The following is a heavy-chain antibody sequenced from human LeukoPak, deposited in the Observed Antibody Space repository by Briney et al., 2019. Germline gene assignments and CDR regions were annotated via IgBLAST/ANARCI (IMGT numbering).Heavy chain of an antibody. V-gene: IGHV3-21*01. CDR3: ATNPDY. Sequence: SGRSLRLSCAVSGFTFSIYSMKWVRQAPGKGREWVSSISSSSSYIYYADSVQGRVLGSRDNAENALYLQRNSLRVEDTAGYYCATNPDYWGQGTLVTVFS. CDR2: ISSSSSYI. J-gene: IGHJ4*02. CDR1: GFTFSIYS.